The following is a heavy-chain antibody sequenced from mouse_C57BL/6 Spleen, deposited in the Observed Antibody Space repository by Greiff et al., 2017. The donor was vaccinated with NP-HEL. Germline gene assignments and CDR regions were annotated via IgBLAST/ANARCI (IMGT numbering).Heavy chain of an antibody. V-gene: IGHV5-4*01. CDR3: ARDQGDYDGYYAMDY. Sequence: EVQLVESGGGLVKPGGSLKLSCAASGFTFSSYAMSWVRQTPEKRLEWVATISDGGSYTYYPDNVKGRFTISRDNAKNNLYLQMSHLKSEDTAMYYCARDQGDYDGYYAMDYWGQGTSVTVSS. D-gene: IGHD2-4*01. J-gene: IGHJ4*01. CDR2: ISDGGSYT. CDR1: GFTFSSYA.